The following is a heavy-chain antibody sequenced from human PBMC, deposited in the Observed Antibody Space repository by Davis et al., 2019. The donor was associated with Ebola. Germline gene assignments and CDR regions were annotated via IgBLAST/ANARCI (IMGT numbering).Heavy chain of an antibody. Sequence: PGGSLRLSCAASGFTFSNAWMSWVRQAPGKGLEWVGRIKSKTDGGTTDYAAPVKGRFTISRDDSKNTLYLQMNSLRDEDTAVYYCARARERGYCSSTSCPLGMDVWGQGTTVTVSS. CDR2: IKSKTDGGTT. CDR3: ARARERGYCSSTSCPLGMDV. V-gene: IGHV3-15*01. D-gene: IGHD2-2*01. CDR1: GFTFSNAW. J-gene: IGHJ6*02.